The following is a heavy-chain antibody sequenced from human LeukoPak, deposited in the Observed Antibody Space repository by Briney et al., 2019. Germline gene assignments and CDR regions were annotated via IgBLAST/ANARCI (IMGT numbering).Heavy chain of an antibody. CDR1: GGSISSYY. CDR3: AKDGYFDWLVTLDLNYFDY. J-gene: IGHJ4*02. D-gene: IGHD3-9*01. V-gene: IGHV4-59*01. CDR2: IYYSGST. Sequence: PSETLSLTCTASGGSISSYYWSWIRQPPGKGLEWIGYIYYSGSTNYNPSLKSRVTISVDTSKNQFSLKLSSVTAADTAVYYCAKDGYFDWLVTLDLNYFDYWGQGTLVTVSS.